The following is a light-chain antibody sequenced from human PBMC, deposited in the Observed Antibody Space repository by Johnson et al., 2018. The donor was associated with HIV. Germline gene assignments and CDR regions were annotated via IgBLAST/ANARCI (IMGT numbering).Light chain of an antibody. CDR2: DNN. V-gene: IGLV1-51*01. CDR1: SSNIGNNY. CDR3: GNWDSSLSASYV. Sequence: QSVLTQPPSVSAAPGQKVTISCSGSSSNIGNNYLSWYQHLPGTAPRLLIYDNNKRHSGIPDRFSGSKSGTSATLGITGLQTEDEADAYCGNWDSSLSASYVFGTGTKVTVL. J-gene: IGLJ1*01.